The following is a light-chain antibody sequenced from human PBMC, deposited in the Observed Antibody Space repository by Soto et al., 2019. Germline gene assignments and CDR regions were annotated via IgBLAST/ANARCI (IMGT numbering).Light chain of an antibody. J-gene: IGKJ4*01. Sequence: DMEMTQSPSSLSASVGDRVTITCRASQSISNYLNWYQHKPGKVPKLLIYAASSLQSGVPTRFSGSESGTDFTLTINSLQPEDFATYYCQQRYGTPLSFRGVTKIEIK. CDR2: AAS. CDR1: QSISNY. CDR3: QQRYGTPLS. V-gene: IGKV1-39*01.